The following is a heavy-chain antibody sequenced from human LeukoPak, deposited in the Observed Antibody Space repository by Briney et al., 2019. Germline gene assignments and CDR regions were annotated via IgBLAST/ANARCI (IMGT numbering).Heavy chain of an antibody. J-gene: IGHJ4*02. D-gene: IGHD5-18*01. CDR2: INAGNGNT. CDR1: GYTFTSYA. CDR3: ARVGTAMVTYGPLDY. V-gene: IGHV1-3*01. Sequence: ASVKVSCKASGYTFTSYAMHWVRQAPGQRLEWMGWINAGNGNTKYSQKFQGRVTMTRDTSTSTVYMELSSLRSEDTAVYYCARVGTAMVTYGPLDYWGQGTLVTVSS.